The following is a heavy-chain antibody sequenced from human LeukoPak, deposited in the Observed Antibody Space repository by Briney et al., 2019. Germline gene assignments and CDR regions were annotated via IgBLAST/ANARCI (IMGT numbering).Heavy chain of an antibody. Sequence: SETLSLTCAVYGGSFSGYYWSWIRQPPGKGLEWIGEINHSGSTNYNPSLKSRVTISVDTPKNQFSLKLSSVTAADTAVYYCARVVQQWLVQVGYYYGMDVWGQGTTVTVSS. J-gene: IGHJ6*02. D-gene: IGHD6-19*01. CDR2: INHSGST. V-gene: IGHV4-34*01. CDR1: GGSFSGYY. CDR3: ARVVQQWLVQVGYYYGMDV.